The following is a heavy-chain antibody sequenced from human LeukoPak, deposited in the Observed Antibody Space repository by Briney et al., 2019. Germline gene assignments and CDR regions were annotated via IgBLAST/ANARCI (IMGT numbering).Heavy chain of an antibody. CDR1: GGSIISGGYY. CDR3: ARDHSSSDAFDI. V-gene: IGHV4-61*08. CDR2: IYYSGST. Sequence: SETLSLICTVSGGSIISGGYYWSWIRQHPGKGLEWIGYIYYSGSTNYNPSLKSRVTISVDTSKNQFSLKLSSVTAADTAVYYCARDHSSSDAFDIWGQGTMVTVSS. D-gene: IGHD6-13*01. J-gene: IGHJ3*02.